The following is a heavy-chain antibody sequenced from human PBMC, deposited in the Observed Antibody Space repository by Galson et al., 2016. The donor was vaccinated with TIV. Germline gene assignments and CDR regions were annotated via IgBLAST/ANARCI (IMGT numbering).Heavy chain of an antibody. Sequence: SVKVSCKASGYTFTDYYMHWVRQAPGQGLEWMGRINPNSGGTNYVQKFQGRVTMTRDTSISTAYMEPSRLRSDDSAVYYCARSDYYYDRSANYWGQGTL. J-gene: IGHJ4*02. CDR1: GYTFTDYY. CDR3: ARSDYYYDRSANY. V-gene: IGHV1-2*02. CDR2: INPNSGGT. D-gene: IGHD3-22*01.